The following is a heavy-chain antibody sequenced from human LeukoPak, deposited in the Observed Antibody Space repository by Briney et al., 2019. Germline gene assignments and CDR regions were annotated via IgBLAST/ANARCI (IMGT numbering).Heavy chain of an antibody. CDR3: ARLWRSSTSCRD. J-gene: IGHJ4*02. Sequence: SETLSLTCTVSGGFISSSSYFWGWIRQPPGKGLEWIGSIYYSGSTSYNTSLKSRVTISVDTSKNQFSLKLSSVTAADTAVYYCARLWRSSTSCRDWGQGTLVTVSS. V-gene: IGHV4-39*07. D-gene: IGHD2-2*01. CDR1: GGFISSSSYF. CDR2: IYYSGST.